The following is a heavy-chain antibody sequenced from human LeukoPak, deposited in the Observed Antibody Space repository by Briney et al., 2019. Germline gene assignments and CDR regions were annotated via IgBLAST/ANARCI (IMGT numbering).Heavy chain of an antibody. CDR1: GYTFTSYD. CDR3: ARGQVEYYDSSGYSDY. D-gene: IGHD3-22*01. V-gene: IGHV1-8*01. CDR2: MNPNSGNT. J-gene: IGHJ4*02. Sequence: GASVKVSCKASGYTFTSYDINWVRQATGQGLEWMGWMNPNSGNTGYAQKLQGRVTMTRNTSISTAYMELSSLRSEDTAVYYCARGQVEYYDSSGYSDYWGQGTLVTVSS.